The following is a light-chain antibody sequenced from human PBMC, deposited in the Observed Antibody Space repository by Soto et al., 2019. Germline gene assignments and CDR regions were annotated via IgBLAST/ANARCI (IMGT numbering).Light chain of an antibody. CDR3: ETWDSSLSYGV. V-gene: IGLV1-51*01. Sequence: QSVLTQPPSVSAAPGQNVTISCSGSSSNIGNNYVSWYQQLPGTAPKLLIYDNDKRPSGISDRFSASKSGTSATLAITGLQTGDEADYYLETWDSSLSYGVFGGGTKVTV. CDR2: DND. J-gene: IGLJ3*02. CDR1: SSNIGNNY.